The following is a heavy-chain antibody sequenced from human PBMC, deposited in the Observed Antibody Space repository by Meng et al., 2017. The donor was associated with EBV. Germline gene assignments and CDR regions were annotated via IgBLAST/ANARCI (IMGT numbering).Heavy chain of an antibody. CDR1: GFSLSTSGVG. V-gene: IGHV2-5*02. CDR2: IYWDDDK. Sequence: HIPLKESGPTLVKPTQTLTLTCTFSGFSLSTSGVGVGWIRQPPGKALEWLALIYWDDDKRYSPSLKSRLTITKDTSKNQVVLTMTNMDPVDTATYYCAHRRDEYSSSWYGWFDPWGQGTLVTVSS. D-gene: IGHD6-13*01. CDR3: AHRRDEYSSSWYGWFDP. J-gene: IGHJ5*02.